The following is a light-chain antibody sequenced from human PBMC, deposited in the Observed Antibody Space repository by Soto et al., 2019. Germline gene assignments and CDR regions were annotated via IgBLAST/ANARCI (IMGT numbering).Light chain of an antibody. J-gene: IGKJ1*01. Sequence: DIQMTPSPSSLSASVGDRVTITFRASQSISSYLNWYQQKPGKAPKLLIYAASSLQSGVPSRFSGSGSGTDFTLTISSLQPEDFATYFCQQSYSLRGTFGQGTKVDTK. V-gene: IGKV1-39*01. CDR1: QSISSY. CDR3: QQSYSLRGT. CDR2: AAS.